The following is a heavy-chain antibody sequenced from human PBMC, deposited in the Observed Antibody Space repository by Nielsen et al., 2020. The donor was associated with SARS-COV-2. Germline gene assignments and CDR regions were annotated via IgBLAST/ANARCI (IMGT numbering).Heavy chain of an antibody. J-gene: IGHJ3*02. V-gene: IGHV1-2*02. CDR2: INPNSDGT. Sequence: ASVKVSCKASGYTFTGYYIHWVRQAPGQGLEWMGWINPNSDGTDYAEKFQGRVSMTRDTSINTAYMELTRVKSDDTAMYYCAREMRVGMAINGGFDIWGQGTMVTVSS. D-gene: IGHD5-24*01. CDR3: AREMRVGMAINGGFDI. CDR1: GYTFTGYY.